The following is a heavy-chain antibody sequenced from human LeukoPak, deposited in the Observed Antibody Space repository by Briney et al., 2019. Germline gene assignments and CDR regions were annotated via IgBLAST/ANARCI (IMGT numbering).Heavy chain of an antibody. J-gene: IGHJ4*02. CDR2: IWYDGSNK. D-gene: IGHD3-22*01. V-gene: IGHV3-33*01. Sequence: GGSLRLSCAASGFTFSSYGMHWVRQAPGKGLEWVAVIWYDGSNKYYADSVKGRFTISRDNSKNTLYLQMNSLRAEDTAVYYCARDFEGEWYYYDSSGPYYFDYWGQGTLVTVSS. CDR3: ARDFEGEWYYYDSSGPYYFDY. CDR1: GFTFSSYG.